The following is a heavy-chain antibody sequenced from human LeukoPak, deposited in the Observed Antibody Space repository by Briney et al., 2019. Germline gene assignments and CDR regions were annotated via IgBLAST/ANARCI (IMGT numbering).Heavy chain of an antibody. D-gene: IGHD3-22*01. CDR1: GCTFDDYA. CDR3: AKDLSSAIPSALVLYV. V-gene: IGHV3-9*01. CDR2: ITWNRDNI. J-gene: IGHJ6*02. Sequence: PGGSLRLSCTGSGCTFDDYAMHWARHTPGKGLEWVGGITWNRDNIGYGDSVKGRFTISRDNVKNVLYLQMNSLRPEDTALYYCAKDLSSAIPSALVLYVWGQGTTVTVS.